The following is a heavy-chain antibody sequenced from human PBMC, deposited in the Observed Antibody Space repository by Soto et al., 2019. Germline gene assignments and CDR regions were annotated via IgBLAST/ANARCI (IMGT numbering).Heavy chain of an antibody. D-gene: IGHD3-22*01. CDR2: IKSKTDGGTT. CDR3: TTETYYYDSSGPFRPYYYYYGMDV. J-gene: IGHJ6*02. CDR1: GFTFSNAW. V-gene: IGHV3-15*07. Sequence: PGGSLRLSCAASGFTFSNAWMNWVRQAPGKGLEWVGRIKSKTDGGTTDYAAPVKGRFTISRDDSKNTLYLQMNSLKTEDTAVYYCTTETYYYDSSGPFRPYYYYYGMDVWGQGTTVTVSS.